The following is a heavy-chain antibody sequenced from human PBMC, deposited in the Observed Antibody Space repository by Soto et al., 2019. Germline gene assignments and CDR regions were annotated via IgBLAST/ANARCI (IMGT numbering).Heavy chain of an antibody. D-gene: IGHD5-18*01. V-gene: IGHV4-59*01. CDR2: IYYSGST. CDR1: GGSIRSYY. CDR3: ARDSYNFDD. Sequence: SETLSLTCTVSGGSIRSYYWSWIRQPPGKGLEWIGYIYYSGSTDYNPSLKSRVTISVDTSKSQFSLKLRSVTAADTAVYYCARDSYNFDDWGQGILVTVSS. J-gene: IGHJ4*02.